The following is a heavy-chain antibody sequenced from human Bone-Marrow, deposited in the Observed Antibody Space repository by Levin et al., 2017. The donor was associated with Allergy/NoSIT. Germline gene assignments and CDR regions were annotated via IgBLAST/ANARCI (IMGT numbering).Heavy chain of an antibody. J-gene: IGHJ4*02. Sequence: PGGSLRLSCAASGFTFSTYWMTWVRQAPGKGLEWVANIKEDGSQKYYVDSVKGRFTISRDNAKNSLYLQMTSLRVEDTAVYYCAREQDGDLPDYWGQGNLVTVSS. CDR3: AREQDGDLPDY. D-gene: IGHD3-10*01. CDR2: IKEDGSQK. V-gene: IGHV3-7*01. CDR1: GFTFSTYW.